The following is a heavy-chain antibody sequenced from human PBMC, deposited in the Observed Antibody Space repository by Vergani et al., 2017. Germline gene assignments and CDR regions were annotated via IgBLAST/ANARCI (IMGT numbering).Heavy chain of an antibody. V-gene: IGHV4-59*01. CDR1: GDSLSSYY. Sequence: QVQLQESGPGLVKPSETLSLTCTVSGDSLSSYYWSWIRPPPGKGLEWIGYIYYSWSTNYNPSLKSRVTISVDTSKNQFSLKLSSVTAADTAVYYCARDIRSIAAAGYYYYYCMDVWGKGTTVTVSS. J-gene: IGHJ6*03. CDR3: ARDIRSIAAAGYYYYYCMDV. CDR2: IYYSWST. D-gene: IGHD6-13*01.